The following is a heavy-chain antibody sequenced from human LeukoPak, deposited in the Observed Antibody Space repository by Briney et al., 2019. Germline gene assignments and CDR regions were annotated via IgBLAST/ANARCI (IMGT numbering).Heavy chain of an antibody. CDR2: IKGDGSKI. CDR3: ATGLLVRSPFDY. Sequence: PGGSLRLSCAASGFIFSNYWMSWVRQAPGKGLEWVANIKGDGSKIYYVDSVKGRFTISRDNAKNTLYLQMNSLRAEDTAVYYCATGLLVRSPFDYWGQGTLVTVSS. J-gene: IGHJ4*02. V-gene: IGHV3-7*04. D-gene: IGHD6-13*01. CDR1: GFIFSNYW.